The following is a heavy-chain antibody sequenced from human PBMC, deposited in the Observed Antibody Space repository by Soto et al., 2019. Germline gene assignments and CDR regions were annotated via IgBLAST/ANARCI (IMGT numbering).Heavy chain of an antibody. V-gene: IGHV3-48*01. J-gene: IGHJ4*02. CDR2: INSTGTIK. CDR1: GFTVSSKY. CDR3: ARMSSSISPGC. D-gene: IGHD2-2*01. Sequence: GGSLRLSCAASGFTVSSKYMIWVRQAPGKGLEWVSYINSTGTIKYYAGSVKGRFTISRDNAKNSLYLQMNSLRAEDTAVYYCARMSSSISPGCWGQGTLVTVSS.